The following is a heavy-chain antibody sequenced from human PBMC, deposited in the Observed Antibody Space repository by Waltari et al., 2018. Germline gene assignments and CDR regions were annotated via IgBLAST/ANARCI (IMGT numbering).Heavy chain of an antibody. CDR2: IYSGGST. CDR3: AKDLIVAAAGTFDY. Sequence: EVQLLESGGGLVQPGGSLRLSCAASGFPFSSYSMSWVRQAPGKGLEWVSVIYSGGSTYYADSVKGRFTISRDNSKNTLYLQMNSLRAEDTAVYYCAKDLIVAAAGTFDYWGQGTLVTVSS. D-gene: IGHD6-13*01. V-gene: IGHV3-23*03. CDR1: GFPFSSYS. J-gene: IGHJ4*02.